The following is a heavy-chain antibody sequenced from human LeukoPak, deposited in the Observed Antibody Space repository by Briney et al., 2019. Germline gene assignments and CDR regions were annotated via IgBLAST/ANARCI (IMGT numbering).Heavy chain of an antibody. CDR3: AIERLSGYSSGWLFDY. Sequence: GSSVKVSCKASGGTFSSYAISWVRQAPGQGLEWMGRIIPILGIANYAQKFQGRVTITADKSTSTAYMELSSLRSEDTAVYYCAIERLSGYSSGWLFDYWGQGTLVTVSS. CDR2: IIPILGIA. V-gene: IGHV1-69*04. CDR1: GGTFSSYA. D-gene: IGHD6-19*01. J-gene: IGHJ4*02.